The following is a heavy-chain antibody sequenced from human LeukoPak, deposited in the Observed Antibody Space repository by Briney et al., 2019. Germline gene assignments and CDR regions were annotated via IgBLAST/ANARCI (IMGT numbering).Heavy chain of an antibody. D-gene: IGHD5-12*01. V-gene: IGHV3-7*01. CDR1: GFTFSSYW. Sequence: PGGSLRLSCAASGFTFSSYWMSWVRQAPGKGLEWVANIKQDGSEKYYVDSVKGRFTISRDNAKNSLYLQMNSLRAEDTAVYYCAKDHGYSGYGSDYWGQGTLVTVSS. CDR3: AKDHGYSGYGSDY. J-gene: IGHJ4*02. CDR2: IKQDGSEK.